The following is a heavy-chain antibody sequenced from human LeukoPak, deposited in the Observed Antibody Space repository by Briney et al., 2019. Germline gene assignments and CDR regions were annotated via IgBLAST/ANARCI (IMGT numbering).Heavy chain of an antibody. D-gene: IGHD3-3*01. CDR2: IYHSGST. V-gene: IGHV4-4*02. J-gene: IGHJ4*02. CDR1: GGSISSSNW. Sequence: PSGTLSLTCAVSGGSISSSNWWSWVRQPPGKGLEWIGEIYHSGSTNYNPSLKSRVTISVDKSKNQFSLKLSSVTAADTAVYYCATYYDISSGYTFDYWGQGTLVAVSS. CDR3: ATYYDISSGYTFDY.